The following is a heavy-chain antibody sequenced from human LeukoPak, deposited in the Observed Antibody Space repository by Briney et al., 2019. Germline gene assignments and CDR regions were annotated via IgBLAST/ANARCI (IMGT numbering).Heavy chain of an antibody. CDR2: IFHDGST. J-gene: IGHJ4*02. CDR3: ARRMLSGGNSFDY. V-gene: IGHV4-38-2*02. CDR1: GYSISSGYY. Sequence: SETLSLTCTVSGYSISSGYYWGWIRQPPGKGLEWIGNIFHDGSTYYNPSLKSRVTISVDTSKNQFSLKLSSVTAADTAVYYCARRMLSGGNSFDYWGQGTLVTVSS. D-gene: IGHD4-23*01.